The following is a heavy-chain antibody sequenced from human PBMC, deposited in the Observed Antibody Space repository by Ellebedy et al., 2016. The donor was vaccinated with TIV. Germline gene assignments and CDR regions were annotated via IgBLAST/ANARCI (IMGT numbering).Heavy chain of an antibody. J-gene: IGHJ2*01. Sequence: KVSCKGSGYKFTTYWIGWVRQLPGKGLEWMGIIYPDDSDTRYSPSFQGQVTISADKSINTAYIQWSSLKASDTAIYYCARTPSVISFSLNWYFDLWGRGTLVTVSS. CDR1: GYKFTTYW. CDR2: IYPDDSDT. V-gene: IGHV5-51*01. D-gene: IGHD2-21*01. CDR3: ARTPSVISFSLNWYFDL.